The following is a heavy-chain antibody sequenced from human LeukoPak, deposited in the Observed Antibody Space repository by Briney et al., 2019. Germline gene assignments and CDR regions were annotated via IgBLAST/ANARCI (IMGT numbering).Heavy chain of an antibody. V-gene: IGHV1-69*01. CDR2: IVPISGIA. Sequence: ASVKVSCKASGGTFSSHAIAWVRQAPGQGPEWVGGIVPISGIADYAQKFQGRVTITADESTSTAYMELRSLTSDDTAVYYCARGLQYQLFKALRYYYMDVWGEGTTVTVSS. CDR3: ARGLQYQLFKALRYYYMDV. J-gene: IGHJ6*03. CDR1: GGTFSSHA. D-gene: IGHD2-2*01.